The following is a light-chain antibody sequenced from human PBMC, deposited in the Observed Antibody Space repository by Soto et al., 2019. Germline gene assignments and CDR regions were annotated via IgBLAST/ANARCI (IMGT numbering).Light chain of an antibody. Sequence: SQMTQSTSCLCASIGDRVTITCPASHSISSQLAWYQQKPGKPPKLLIYDASSLESGVPSRFSGSGSGTEFTLTISSLQPDDLATYYCQQYNSYSQTFGQGTKVDIK. CDR2: DAS. V-gene: IGKV1-5*01. CDR3: QQYNSYSQT. J-gene: IGKJ1*01. CDR1: HSISSQ.